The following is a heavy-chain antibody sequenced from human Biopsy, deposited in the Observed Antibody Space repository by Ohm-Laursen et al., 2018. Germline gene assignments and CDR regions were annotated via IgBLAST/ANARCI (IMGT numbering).Heavy chain of an antibody. D-gene: IGHD3-9*01. J-gene: IGHJ1*01. Sequence: SVKVSCKAPGGTFSNYGVNWVRQAPGQGLEWLGGNIPILGTGNYAQKFQDRVTAAADTSTSTTTMELRSLRSDDTAVYYCATKLTGYFHHWGQGTLVIVSS. CDR3: ATKLTGYFHH. CDR1: GGTFSNYG. CDR2: NIPILGTG. V-gene: IGHV1-69*06.